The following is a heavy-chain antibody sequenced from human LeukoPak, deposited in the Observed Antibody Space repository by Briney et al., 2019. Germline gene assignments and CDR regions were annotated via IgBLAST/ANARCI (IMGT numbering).Heavy chain of an antibody. CDR2: IYYSGSS. J-gene: IGHJ4*02. CDR1: GGSISSYY. D-gene: IGHD5-12*01. Sequence: SETLSLTCTVSGGSISSYYWSWIWQPPGKGLEWMGFIYYSGSSYYNPSLKSRVTISVDTSKNQFSLKLSSVTAADTAVYYCARLATISYFDYWGQGTLVTVSS. V-gene: IGHV4-59*08. CDR3: ARLATISYFDY.